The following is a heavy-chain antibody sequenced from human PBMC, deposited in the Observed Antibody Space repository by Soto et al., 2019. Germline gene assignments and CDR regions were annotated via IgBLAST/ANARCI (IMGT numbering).Heavy chain of an antibody. CDR2: INAGNGNT. J-gene: IGHJ3*02. CDR3: ARGGSGSGSAFDI. CDR1: GYTLTGYA. V-gene: IGHV1-3*01. D-gene: IGHD6-19*01. Sequence: ASVKVSCKASGYTLTGYAMHWVRQTPGQRLEWMGWINAGNGNTKYSQKFQGRVTITRDTSASTAYMELSSLRSEDTAVYYCARGGSGSGSAFDIWGQGTMVTVSS.